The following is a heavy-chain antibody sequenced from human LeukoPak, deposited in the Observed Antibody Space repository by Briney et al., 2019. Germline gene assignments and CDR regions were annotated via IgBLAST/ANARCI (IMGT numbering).Heavy chain of an antibody. CDR2: ITDSGTGT. J-gene: IGHJ4*02. CDR1: GFPFISYS. CDR3: ARTGYNYGTPLIC. Sequence: GRSLRLSCAASGFPFISYSMNWVRQAPGKGLEWVSGITDSGTGTYYADSVKGRFTISRDHSKNTVYLEMSSLRGEGTAVYYCARTGYNYGTPLICWGQGTLVSVSS. V-gene: IGHV3-23*01. D-gene: IGHD5-18*01.